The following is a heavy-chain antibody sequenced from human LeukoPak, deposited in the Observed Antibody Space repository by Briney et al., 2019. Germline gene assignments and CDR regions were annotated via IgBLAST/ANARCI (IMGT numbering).Heavy chain of an antibody. CDR1: DGSISSGSYY. CDR3: ARELYDYAYYYYYMDV. D-gene: IGHD4-17*01. CDR2: IYTSGST. J-gene: IGHJ6*03. Sequence: SQTLSLTCTVSDGSISSGSYYWSWIRQPAWKGLEWIGRIYTSGSTNYNPSLKSRVTISVDTSKNQFSLKLSSVTAADTAVYYCARELYDYAYYYYYMDVWGKGTTVTVSS. V-gene: IGHV4-61*02.